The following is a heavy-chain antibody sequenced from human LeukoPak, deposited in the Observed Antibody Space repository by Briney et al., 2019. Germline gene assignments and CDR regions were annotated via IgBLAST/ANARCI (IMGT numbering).Heavy chain of an antibody. J-gene: IGHJ4*02. V-gene: IGHV4-59*12. Sequence: SETLSLTCTVSGGSISSYYWSWIRQPPGKGLEWIGYIYYSGSTNYNPSLKSRVTVSVDTSKNQFSLKLSSVTAADTAVYYCAGISRTSVSVDYWGQGTLVTVSS. CDR3: AGISRTSVSVDY. CDR1: GGSISSYY. CDR2: IYYSGST. D-gene: IGHD3-16*02.